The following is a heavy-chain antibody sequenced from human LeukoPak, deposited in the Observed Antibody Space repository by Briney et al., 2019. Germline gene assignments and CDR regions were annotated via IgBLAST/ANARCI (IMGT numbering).Heavy chain of an antibody. Sequence: GGSLRLSCAASGFTFSDYYMSWIRQAPGKGLEWVSYISSSGSTIYYADSVKGRFTISRDNAKNSLYLQMNSLRAEDTAVYYCAKDNPPRVYDILTGYYIDWGQGTLVTVSS. V-gene: IGHV3-11*01. J-gene: IGHJ4*02. D-gene: IGHD3-9*01. CDR2: ISSSGSTI. CDR3: AKDNPPRVYDILTGYYID. CDR1: GFTFSDYY.